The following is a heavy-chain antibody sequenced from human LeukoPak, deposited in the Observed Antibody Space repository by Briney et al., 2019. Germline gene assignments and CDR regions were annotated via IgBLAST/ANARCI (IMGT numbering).Heavy chain of an antibody. V-gene: IGHV3-23*01. D-gene: IGHD3-22*01. CDR3: AKRGFGGYYHYYFDY. Sequence: GGSLRLSCAASGFTLSSYAMSWVRQAPGKGLEWVSAISGSGGSTYYADSVKGRFTISRDNSKNTLYLQMNSLRAEDTAVYYCAKRGFGGYYHYYFDYWGQGTLVTVSS. CDR2: ISGSGGST. CDR1: GFTLSSYA. J-gene: IGHJ4*02.